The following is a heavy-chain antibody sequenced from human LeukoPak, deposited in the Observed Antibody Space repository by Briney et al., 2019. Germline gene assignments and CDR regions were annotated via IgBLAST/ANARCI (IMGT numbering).Heavy chain of an antibody. D-gene: IGHD3-22*01. CDR1: GDSINSLDL. CDR3: AGLVGRYSSGLYYYYFDY. Sequence: SETLSLTCTVSGDSINSLDLWSWVRQPPGKGLEWIGEMYLSGTTHSNPSVKSRVTIAIDKSKNQFFLNLSSVTAADTAVYYCAGLVGRYSSGLYYYYFDYWGQGTLVTVSS. V-gene: IGHV4-4*02. J-gene: IGHJ4*02. CDR2: MYLSGTT.